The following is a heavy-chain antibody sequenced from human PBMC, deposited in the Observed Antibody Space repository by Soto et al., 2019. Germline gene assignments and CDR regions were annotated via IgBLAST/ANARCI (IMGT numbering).Heavy chain of an antibody. D-gene: IGHD4-17*01. CDR3: ARDPNAYGGNSGAFDY. Sequence: SVKVSCKASGGTFSSYAISWVRQAPGQGLEWMGGIIPIFGTANYAQKFQGRVTITADESTSTAYMELSSLRSEDTAVYYCARDPNAYGGNSGAFDYWGQGTLVTVSS. V-gene: IGHV1-69*13. J-gene: IGHJ4*02. CDR1: GGTFSSYA. CDR2: IIPIFGTA.